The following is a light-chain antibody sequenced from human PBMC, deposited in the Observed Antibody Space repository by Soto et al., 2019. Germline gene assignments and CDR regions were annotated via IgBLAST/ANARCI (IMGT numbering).Light chain of an antibody. V-gene: IGKV1-8*01. Sequence: IRMTQSPSSFSASTGDRVTITCRASQGISSYLAWYQQKPGKAPKLLIYAASTLQSGVPSRFSGSGSRTDFTLTISCLQSEDFATYYCQQYYSYPYTFGQGTKLEIK. CDR2: AAS. CDR3: QQYYSYPYT. CDR1: QGISSY. J-gene: IGKJ2*01.